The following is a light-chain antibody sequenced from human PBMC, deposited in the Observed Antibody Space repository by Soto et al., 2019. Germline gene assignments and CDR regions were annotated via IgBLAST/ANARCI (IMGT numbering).Light chain of an antibody. CDR1: TETVTSGHY. J-gene: IGLJ2*01. Sequence: QAVVTQEPSLTVSPGGTVTLTWGSSTETVTSGHYPYWFQQKPGQAPGTRIHDTDNKHSWTPARFSGSLLGGKAALTLSGAQPEDEAEYYCSLSYSGGRIFGGGTKLTVL. CDR3: SLSYSGGRI. V-gene: IGLV7-46*01. CDR2: DTD.